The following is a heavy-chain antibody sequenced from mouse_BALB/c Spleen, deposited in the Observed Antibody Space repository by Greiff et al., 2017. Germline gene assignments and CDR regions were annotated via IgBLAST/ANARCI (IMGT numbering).Heavy chain of an antibody. Sequence: EVQLVESGGGLVQPGGSRKLSCAASGFTFSSFGMHWVRQAPEKGLEWVAYISSGSSTIYYADTVKGRFTISRDNPKNTLFLQMTSLRSEDTAMYYCARSGYYGSSFDYWGQGTTLTVSS. J-gene: IGHJ2*01. CDR1: GFTFSSFG. V-gene: IGHV5-17*02. D-gene: IGHD1-1*01. CDR3: ARSGYYGSSFDY. CDR2: ISSGSSTI.